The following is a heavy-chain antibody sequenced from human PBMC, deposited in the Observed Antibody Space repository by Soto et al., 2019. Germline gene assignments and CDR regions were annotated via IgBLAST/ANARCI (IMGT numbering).Heavy chain of an antibody. CDR1: GGSISSSSYY. Sequence: PSETLSLTCTFSGGSISSSSYYWGWIRQPPGKGLEWIGSIYYSGSTYYNPSLKSRVTISVDTSKNQFSLKLSSVTAADTAVYYCARHQRSAGRLAPWGQGTLVTVSS. D-gene: IGHD4-17*01. CDR2: IYYSGST. J-gene: IGHJ5*02. CDR3: ARHQRSAGRLAP. V-gene: IGHV4-39*01.